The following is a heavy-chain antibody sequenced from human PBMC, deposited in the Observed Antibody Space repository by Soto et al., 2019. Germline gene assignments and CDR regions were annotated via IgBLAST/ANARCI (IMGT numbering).Heavy chain of an antibody. CDR1: GYTFTGYY. J-gene: IGHJ5*02. D-gene: IGHD3-10*01. CDR2: INPNSGGT. CDR3: ARDPDGSGSYNWFDP. Sequence: ASVKVSCKASGYTFTGYYMHWVRQAPGQGLEWMGWINPNSGGTNYAQKFQGRVTMTRDTSISTAYMELSRLRSDDTAVYYCARDPDGSGSYNWFDPWGQGTLVTVSS. V-gene: IGHV1-2*02.